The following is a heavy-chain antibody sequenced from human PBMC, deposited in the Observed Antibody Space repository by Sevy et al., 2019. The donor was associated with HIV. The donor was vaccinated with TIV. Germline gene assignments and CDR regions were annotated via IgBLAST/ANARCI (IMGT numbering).Heavy chain of an antibody. CDR2: ITYSGSTT. J-gene: IGHJ6*02. V-gene: IGHV3-48*03. CDR1: GFTFNTYE. CDR3: ARGTATYYYGSGGMDV. D-gene: IGHD3-10*01. Sequence: GGSLRLSCAASGFTFNTYEMNWVRQAPGKGLEWISYITYSGSTTYYAESVKDRFTISRDNAKNSLSLQMNSLRPEDTAVYYCARGTATYYYGSGGMDVWGQGTTVTVSS.